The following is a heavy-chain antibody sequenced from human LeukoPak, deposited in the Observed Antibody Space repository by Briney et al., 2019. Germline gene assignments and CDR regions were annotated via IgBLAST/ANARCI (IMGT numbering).Heavy chain of an antibody. Sequence: SETLSLTCAVYGGSFSGYYWSWIRQPPGKGLEWIGEINHSGSTNYNPSLKSRVTISVDTSKNQFSLKLSSVTAADTAVYYCARHSYGSGSHYSYYFDYWGQGTLVTVSS. V-gene: IGHV4-34*01. D-gene: IGHD3-10*01. CDR2: INHSGST. CDR3: ARHSYGSGSHYSYYFDY. J-gene: IGHJ4*02. CDR1: GGSFSGYY.